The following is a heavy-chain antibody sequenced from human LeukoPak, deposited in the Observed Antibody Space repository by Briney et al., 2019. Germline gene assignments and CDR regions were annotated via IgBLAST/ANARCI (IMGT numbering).Heavy chain of an antibody. CDR3: AKDGYSSTDDAFDI. D-gene: IGHD5-18*01. J-gene: IGHJ3*02. CDR1: GFTFSSYG. CDR2: ISYDGSNK. Sequence: GGSLRLSCAASGFTFSSYGMHWVRQAPGKGLEWVAVISYDGSNKYYADSVKGRFTISRDNSKNTLYLQMNSLRAEHTAVYYCAKDGYSSTDDAFDIWGQGTMVTVSS. V-gene: IGHV3-30*18.